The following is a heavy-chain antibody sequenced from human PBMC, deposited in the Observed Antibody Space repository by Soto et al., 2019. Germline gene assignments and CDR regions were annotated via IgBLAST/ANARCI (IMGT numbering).Heavy chain of an antibody. D-gene: IGHD3-3*01. J-gene: IGHJ4*02. CDR3: GRLEGLATNSYYFDY. CDR1: GGSISSYY. V-gene: IGHV4-59*08. CDR2: IYYSGST. Sequence: SETLSLTCTVSGGSISSYYWSWIRQPPGKGLEWIGYIYYSGSTNYNPSLKSRVTISVDTSKNQFSLKLRSLSAADTAVYYCGRLEGLATNSYYFDYWGQGALVTVSS.